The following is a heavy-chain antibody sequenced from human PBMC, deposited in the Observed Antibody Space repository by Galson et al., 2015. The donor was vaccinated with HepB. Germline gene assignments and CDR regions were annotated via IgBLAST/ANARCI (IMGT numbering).Heavy chain of an antibody. V-gene: IGHV3-15*01. CDR3: TTVYYYDSSGYPPQYYFDY. D-gene: IGHD3-22*01. CDR2: IKSKTDGGTT. CDR1: GFTFSNAW. J-gene: IGHJ4*02. Sequence: SLRLSCAASGFTFSNAWMSWVRQAPGKGLEWVGRIKSKTDGGTTDYAAPVKGRFTISRDDSEDTLYLQMNSLKTEDTAVYYCTTVYYYDSSGYPPQYYFDYWGQGTLVTVSS.